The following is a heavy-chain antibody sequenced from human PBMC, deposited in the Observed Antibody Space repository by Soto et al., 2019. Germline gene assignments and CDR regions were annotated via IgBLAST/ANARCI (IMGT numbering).Heavy chain of an antibody. D-gene: IGHD6-6*01. CDR1: GGSISSYY. J-gene: IGHJ5*02. CDR3: ARDWRIAARPGWFDP. Sequence: SETLSLTCTVSGGSISSYYWSWIRQPPGKGLKWIGYIYYSGSTNYNPSLKSRVTISVDTSKNQFSLKLSSVTAADTAVYYCARDWRIAARPGWFDPWGQGTLVTVSS. CDR2: IYYSGST. V-gene: IGHV4-59*01.